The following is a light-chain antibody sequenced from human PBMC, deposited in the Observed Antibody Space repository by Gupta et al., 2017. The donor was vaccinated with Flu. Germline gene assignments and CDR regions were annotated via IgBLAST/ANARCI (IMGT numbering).Light chain of an antibody. J-gene: IGLJ2*01. CDR2: GNS. V-gene: IGLV1-40*01. CDR1: SSNIGAGYD. CDR3: QAYDSSLSAYVV. Sequence: SVLTQTPSVSGAPGQRFTIPCTGSSSNIGAGYDVHCYQQLPGTAPNLLIYGNSNRHSGGPDRFSGSKSGTSAALAITGLQAEEEADYYCQAYDSSLSAYVVFGGGTKLTVL.